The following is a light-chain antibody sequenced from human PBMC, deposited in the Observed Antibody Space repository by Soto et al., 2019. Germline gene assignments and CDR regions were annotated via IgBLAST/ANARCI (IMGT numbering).Light chain of an antibody. Sequence: QPVLTQPRSVSGSLGQSVTISCAGTRSDVGGYNYVSWYQQPPGTAPKLMIYEVNKRPSGVPDRFSGSKSGNTASLTISGLQAEDEGDYYCCSYAGMYTWVFGTGTKLTVL. CDR2: EVN. J-gene: IGLJ1*01. CDR1: RSDVGGYNY. CDR3: CSYAGMYTWV. V-gene: IGLV2-11*01.